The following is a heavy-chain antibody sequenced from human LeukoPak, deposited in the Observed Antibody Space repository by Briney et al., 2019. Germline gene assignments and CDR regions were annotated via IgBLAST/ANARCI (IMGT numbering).Heavy chain of an antibody. CDR2: INWNGGST. CDR1: GFTFDDYG. CDR3: TTDPNLSGSAYYMDV. Sequence: GGSLRLSCAASGFTFDDYGMSWVRQAPGKGLEWVSGINWNGGSTGYADSVKGRFTISRDNAKSSLYLQMNSLKTEDTAVYYCTTDPNLSGSAYYMDVWGKGTTVTVSS. V-gene: IGHV3-20*04. D-gene: IGHD5/OR15-5a*01. J-gene: IGHJ6*03.